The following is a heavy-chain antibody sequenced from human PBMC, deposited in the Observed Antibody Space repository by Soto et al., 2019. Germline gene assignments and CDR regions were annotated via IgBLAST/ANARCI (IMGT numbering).Heavy chain of an antibody. CDR2: IYPGDSDT. V-gene: IGHV5-51*01. CDR3: ARPGSDYHDSSGALQPGFDD. Sequence: GESLKISCMGSGYKVSTWHNFTSYWIAWVRQMPGEGLEWLGIIYPGDSDTRYSPSFQGQVTISADKSINSVYLQWSSLKASDTAMYYCARPGSDYHDSSGALQPGFDDWGQGTQVTVSS. CDR1: GYKVSTWHNFTSYW. D-gene: IGHD3-22*01. J-gene: IGHJ4*02.